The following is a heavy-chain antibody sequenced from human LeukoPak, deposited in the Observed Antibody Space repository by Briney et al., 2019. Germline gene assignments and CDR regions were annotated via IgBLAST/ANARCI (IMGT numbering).Heavy chain of an antibody. CDR2: MNPNSGNT. CDR3: ARLRYCSSTSCYSASFDP. J-gene: IGHJ5*02. V-gene: IGHV1-8*01. Sequence: ASVKVSCKASGYTFTSYDINWVRQATGQGLEWMGWMNPNSGNTGYAQKFQGRVTMTRNTSISTAYMELSSLRSEDTAVYYCARLRYCSSTSCYSASFDPWGREPWSPSPQ. CDR1: GYTFTSYD. D-gene: IGHD2-2*01.